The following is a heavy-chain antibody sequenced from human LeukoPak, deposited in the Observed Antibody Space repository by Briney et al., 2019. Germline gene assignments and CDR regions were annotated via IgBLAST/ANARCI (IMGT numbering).Heavy chain of an antibody. Sequence: PSETLSLTCAVPGGSISSSNWWSWVRQPPGKGLEWIGEIYHSGSTNYNPSLKSRVAISVDKSKNQFSLKLSSVTAADTAVYYCARVKIYQQQLVLDYWGQGTLVTVSS. CDR3: ARVKIYQQQLVLDY. J-gene: IGHJ4*02. D-gene: IGHD6-13*01. CDR2: IYHSGST. CDR1: GGSISSSNW. V-gene: IGHV4-4*02.